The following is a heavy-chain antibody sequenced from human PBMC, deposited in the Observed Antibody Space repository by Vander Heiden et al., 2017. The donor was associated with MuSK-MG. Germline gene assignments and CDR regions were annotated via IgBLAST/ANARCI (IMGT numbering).Heavy chain of an antibody. Sequence: EVQLVESGGGLVQPGGSLRLSCAASGFTFSSYDMHWVRQATGKGLEWVSAIGTAGDTYYPCSVKGRFTISRENAKNSLYLQMNRLRAGDTAVYYCSRVRRNDAFDIWCQGTMVTVSS. CDR3: SRVRRNDAFDI. V-gene: IGHV3-13*01. J-gene: IGHJ3*02. CDR1: GFTFSSYD. CDR2: IGTAGDT.